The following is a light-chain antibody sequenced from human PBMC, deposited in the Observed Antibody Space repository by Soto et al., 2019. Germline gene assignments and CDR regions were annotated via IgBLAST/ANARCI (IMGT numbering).Light chain of an antibody. CDR1: QSIRKS. CDR3: QQRGEWPPGAT. Sequence: SPATLSLSPGERATLSCRASQSIRKSLAWYQQKPGQTPRLLIYDASNRATGIPARFSGSGSGTDFTLTITSLEPEDFAVYYCQQRGEWPPGATFGQGTRLEIK. J-gene: IGKJ5*01. CDR2: DAS. V-gene: IGKV3-11*01.